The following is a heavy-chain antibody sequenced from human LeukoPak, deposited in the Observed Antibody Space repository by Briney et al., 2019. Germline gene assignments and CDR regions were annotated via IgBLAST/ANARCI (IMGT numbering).Heavy chain of an antibody. CDR1: GYTFTGYY. CDR3: ARDRVWFGELTTEDYYYYYMDV. V-gene: IGHV1-2*02. J-gene: IGHJ6*03. CDR2: INLNSGGT. Sequence: ASVKVSCKASGYTFTGYYMHWVRQAPGQGLEWMGWINLNSGGTNYAQKFQGRVTMTRDTSISTAYMELSRLRSDDTAVYYCARDRVWFGELTTEDYYYYYMDVWGKGTTVTISS. D-gene: IGHD3-10*01.